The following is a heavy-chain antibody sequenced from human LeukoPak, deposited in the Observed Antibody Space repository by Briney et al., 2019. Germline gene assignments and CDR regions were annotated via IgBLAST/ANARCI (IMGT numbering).Heavy chain of an antibody. V-gene: IGHV1-69*01. D-gene: IGHD3-9*01. CDR2: IIPIFGTA. CDR1: GGTFSSYA. Sequence: GSSVKVSCKASGGTFSSYAISWVRQAPGQGLEWMGGIIPIFGTANYAQKFQGRVTITADESTSTAYMELSSLRSEDTAVYYCARDPNYDILTGYYSDYWGRGTLVTVSS. CDR3: ARDPNYDILTGYYSDY. J-gene: IGHJ4*02.